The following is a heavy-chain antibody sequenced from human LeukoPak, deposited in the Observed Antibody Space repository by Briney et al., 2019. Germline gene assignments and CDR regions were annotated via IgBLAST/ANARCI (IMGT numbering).Heavy chain of an antibody. J-gene: IGHJ4*02. CDR2: ISYSGST. CDR3: ARHPELYFFDY. CDR1: GAPISSYY. V-gene: IGHV4-59*08. D-gene: IGHD3-10*01. Sequence: SETLSLTCTVSGAPISSYYWSWIRQPPGEGLEWIGYISYSGSTNYNPSLKSRVTISADTSKNQVSLTLSSVTAADTAVYYCARHPELYFFDYWGQGTLVTVSS.